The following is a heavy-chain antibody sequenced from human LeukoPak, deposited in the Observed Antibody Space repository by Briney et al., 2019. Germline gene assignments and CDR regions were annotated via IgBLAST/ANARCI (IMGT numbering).Heavy chain of an antibody. CDR1: GGSFSGYY. Sequence: SETLSLTCAVYGGSFSGYYWSWIRQPPGKGLEWIGEINHSGSTNYNPSLKSRVTISVDTSKNQFSLKLSSVTAADTAVYYCARAADRRTPPSIAAATRGNPHFDYWGQGTLVTVSS. J-gene: IGHJ4*02. D-gene: IGHD6-13*01. V-gene: IGHV4-34*01. CDR3: ARAADRRTPPSIAAATRGNPHFDY. CDR2: INHSGST.